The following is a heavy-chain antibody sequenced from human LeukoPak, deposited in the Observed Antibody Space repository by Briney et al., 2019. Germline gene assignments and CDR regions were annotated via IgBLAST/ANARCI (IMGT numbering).Heavy chain of an antibody. V-gene: IGHV5-51*01. CDR3: ARHARIVGTTNYLEGYFDY. D-gene: IGHD1-26*01. J-gene: IGHJ4*02. Sequence: GESPKISCKRSGYSFTSYWIGSVRQMPGKGLEWMGIIYPGDSDTRYSPSFQGQVTISADKSISTAYLQWSSLKASDTAMYYCARHARIVGTTNYLEGYFDYWGQGILVTVSS. CDR1: GYSFTSYW. CDR2: IYPGDSDT.